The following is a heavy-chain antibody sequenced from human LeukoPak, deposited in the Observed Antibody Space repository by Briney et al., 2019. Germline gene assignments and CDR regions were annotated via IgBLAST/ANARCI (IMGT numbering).Heavy chain of an antibody. Sequence: QPGGSLRLSCAASGFTFSSYEMNWVRQAPGKGLEWVANINQDESEKYYVDSVKGRLTISRDNAKNSLYLQMNSLRVDDTAVYYCARGQVTPVTGLASFDIWGQGTMVTVSS. CDR1: GFTFSSYE. J-gene: IGHJ3*02. V-gene: IGHV3-7*04. CDR2: INQDESEK. CDR3: ARGQVTPVTGLASFDI. D-gene: IGHD4-11*01.